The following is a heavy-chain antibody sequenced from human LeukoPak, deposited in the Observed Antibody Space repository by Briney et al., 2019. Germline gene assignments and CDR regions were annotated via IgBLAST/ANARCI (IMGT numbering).Heavy chain of an antibody. CDR2: ISGSGGST. V-gene: IGHV3-23*01. CDR3: AGFITMIVVVITTEPFDI. J-gene: IGHJ3*02. D-gene: IGHD3-22*01. CDR1: GFTFSSYA. Sequence: GGSLRLSCAASGFTFSSYAMSWVRQAPGKGLEWVSAISGSGGSTYYADSVKGRFTISRDNSKNTLYLQMNSLRAEDTAVYYCAGFITMIVVVITTEPFDIWGQGTMVTVSS.